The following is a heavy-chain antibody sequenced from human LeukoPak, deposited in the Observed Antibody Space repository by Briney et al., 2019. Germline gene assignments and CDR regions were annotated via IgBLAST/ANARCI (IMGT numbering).Heavy chain of an antibody. D-gene: IGHD5-12*01. CDR1: GGSINSYY. CDR2: IYHSGST. CDR3: ARVGGMATINNAAFDI. V-gene: IGHV4-59*01. J-gene: IGHJ3*02. Sequence: SETLSLTCTVSGGSINSYYWNWIRQPPGKGLEWIGYIYHSGSTNYNPSLKSRVTISLDTSKNQFSLKLTSVTAADTAIYYCARVGGMATINNAAFDIWGQGTMVTVSS.